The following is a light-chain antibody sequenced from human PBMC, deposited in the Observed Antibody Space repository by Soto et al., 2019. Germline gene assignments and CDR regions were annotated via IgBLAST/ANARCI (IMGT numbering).Light chain of an antibody. J-gene: IGKJ4*01. V-gene: IGKV3-15*01. CDR3: QHYNNWLGT. Sequence: EIVVTQSPALVSVSPGERVTLSCRASQSVISSLAWYQQKLGQAPRLLIYGASTRATGIPARFSGSGSGTEFFLNISSLKSEDSAIYYCQHYNNWLGTFGGGTKVEIK. CDR2: GAS. CDR1: QSVISS.